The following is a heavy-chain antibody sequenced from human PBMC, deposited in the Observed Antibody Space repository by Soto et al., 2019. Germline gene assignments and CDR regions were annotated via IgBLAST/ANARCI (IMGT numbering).Heavy chain of an antibody. CDR3: ARDLVGAEENYGMDV. V-gene: IGHV1-69*01. J-gene: IGHJ6*02. CDR2: SIPIFGTA. Sequence: QVQLVQSGAEVKKPGSSLKVSCKASGGTFSSFAITWVRQAPGQGLEWMGGSIPIFGTANYAQKFQGRVTITADESTSTAYMELSSLRYDDTAVYYCARDLVGAEENYGMDVWGQGTTVTVSS. D-gene: IGHD1-26*01. CDR1: GGTFSSFA.